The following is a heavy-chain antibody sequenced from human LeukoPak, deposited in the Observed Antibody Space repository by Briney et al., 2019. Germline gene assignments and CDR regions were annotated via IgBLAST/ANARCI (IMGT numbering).Heavy chain of an antibody. J-gene: IGHJ4*02. Sequence: ASVKVSCKASGYTFTTSGISWVRQAPGQGLEWMGWISPYNGNTNYAQKVQGRVTMTTDTSTSTAHMELRTLRSDDTAVYYCARGLGATTFADFDHWGQGTLVTVSS. D-gene: IGHD1-26*01. CDR2: ISPYNGNT. CDR3: ARGLGATTFADFDH. CDR1: GYTFTTSG. V-gene: IGHV1-18*01.